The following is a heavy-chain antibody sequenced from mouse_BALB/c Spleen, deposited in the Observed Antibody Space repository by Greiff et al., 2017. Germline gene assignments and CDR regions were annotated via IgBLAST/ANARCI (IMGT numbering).Heavy chain of an antibody. CDR3: ARDLDYYGSSYGFAY. Sequence: VQLQQSGPELVKPGASVRISCKASGYTFTSYYIHWVKQRPGQGLEWIGWIYPGNVNTKYNEKFKGKATLTADKSSSTAYMQLSSLTSEDSAVYFCARDLDYYGSSYGFAYWGQGTLVTVSA. CDR2: IYPGNVNT. CDR1: GYTFTSYY. J-gene: IGHJ3*01. V-gene: IGHV1S56*01. D-gene: IGHD1-1*01.